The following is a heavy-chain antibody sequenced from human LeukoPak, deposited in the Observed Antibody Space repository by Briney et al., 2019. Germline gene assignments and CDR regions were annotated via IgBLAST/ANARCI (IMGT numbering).Heavy chain of an antibody. Sequence: GTLRLSCVASGFTFSSHGMNWVRQAPGKGLEWVSGIIPSGHTTYYADSVKGRFTISRDNSKNTLYLQMNSLRAEDTAVYYCAKDQDCSGGSCYRPFDYWGQGTLVTVSS. D-gene: IGHD2-15*01. V-gene: IGHV3-23*01. CDR2: IIPSGHTT. CDR3: AKDQDCSGGSCYRPFDY. J-gene: IGHJ4*02. CDR1: GFTFSSHG.